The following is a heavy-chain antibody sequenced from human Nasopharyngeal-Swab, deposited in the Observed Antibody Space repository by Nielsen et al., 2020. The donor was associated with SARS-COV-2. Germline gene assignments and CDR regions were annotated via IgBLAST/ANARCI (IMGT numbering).Heavy chain of an antibody. CDR3: ARALYYYYYMDV. J-gene: IGHJ6*03. V-gene: IGHV4-61*08. CDR2: IYYSGST. Sequence: SETLSLTCTVSGGSISSGDYYWNWIRQPPGKGLEWIGYIYYSGSTNYNPSLKSRVTISVDTSKNQFSLKLGSVTAADTAVYYCARALYYYYYMDVWGKGTTVTVSS. CDR1: GGSISSGDYY.